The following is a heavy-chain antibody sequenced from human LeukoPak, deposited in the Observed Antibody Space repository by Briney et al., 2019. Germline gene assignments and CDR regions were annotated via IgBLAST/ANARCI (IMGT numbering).Heavy chain of an antibody. CDR2: IRYDGSNK. D-gene: IGHD2-2*01. Sequence: GGSLRLSCAASGFTFSSYGMHWVRQAPGKGLEWVAFIRYDGSNKYYADSVKGRFTISRDNSKNTLYLQMNSLRAEDTAVYYCAKRADCSSTSCSPGDMDVWGKGTTVTVSS. CDR3: AKRADCSSTSCSPGDMDV. CDR1: GFTFSSYG. V-gene: IGHV3-30*02. J-gene: IGHJ6*03.